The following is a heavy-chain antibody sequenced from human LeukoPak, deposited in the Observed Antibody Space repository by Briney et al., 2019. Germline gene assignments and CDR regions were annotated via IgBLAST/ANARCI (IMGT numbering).Heavy chain of an antibody. D-gene: IGHD6-13*01. V-gene: IGHV3-73*01. J-gene: IGHJ4*02. CDR2: IRSKANSYAT. CDR3: TRYIAAVGKVN. Sequence: GGSLRLSCAASGFTFSGSAMHWVRQASGKGLEWVGRIRSKANSYATAYAASVKGRFTISRDDSKNTAYLQMNSLKSEDTAVYYCTRYIAAVGKVNWGQGTLVTVSS. CDR1: GFTFSGSA.